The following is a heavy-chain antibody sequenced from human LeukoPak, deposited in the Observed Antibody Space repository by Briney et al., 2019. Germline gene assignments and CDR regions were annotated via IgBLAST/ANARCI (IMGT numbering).Heavy chain of an antibody. CDR3: ARRLYDSSGYYAWGHIHAFDI. CDR2: IYYSGST. CDR1: GGSISSYY. D-gene: IGHD3-22*01. V-gene: IGHV4-59*08. Sequence: SETLSLTCTVSGGSISSYYWSWIRQPPGKGLEWIGYIYYSGSTNYNPSLKSRVTISVDTSKNQFSLKLSSVTAADTAVYYCARRLYDSSGYYAWGHIHAFDIWGQGTMVTVSS. J-gene: IGHJ3*02.